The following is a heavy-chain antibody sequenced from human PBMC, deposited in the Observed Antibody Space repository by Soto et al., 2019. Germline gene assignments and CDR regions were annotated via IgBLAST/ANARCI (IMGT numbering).Heavy chain of an antibody. Sequence: GGSLRLSCAASGFTFSSYWMHWVRQAPGKGLVRVARINSDGSSTTYADSVKGRFTISRDNSKNTLYLQMNSLRAEDTAVYYCARDPIDSGWYKYYYGMDVWGQGTTVTVSS. CDR3: ARDPIDSGWYKYYYGMDV. CDR1: GFTFSSYW. J-gene: IGHJ6*02. V-gene: IGHV3-74*01. CDR2: INSDGSST. D-gene: IGHD6-19*01.